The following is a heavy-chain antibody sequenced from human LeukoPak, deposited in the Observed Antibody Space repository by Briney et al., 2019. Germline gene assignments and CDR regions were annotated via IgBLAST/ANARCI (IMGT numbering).Heavy chain of an antibody. D-gene: IGHD5-18*01. V-gene: IGHV4-34*01. Sequence: SETLSLTCAVYGGSFSGYYWSWIRQPPGKGLEWIGEINHSGSTNYNPSLKSRVTISVDTPKNQFSLKLSSVTAADTAVYYCARGAWIQLWLLQDWGQGTLVTVSS. J-gene: IGHJ1*01. CDR1: GGSFSGYY. CDR3: ARGAWIQLWLLQD. CDR2: INHSGST.